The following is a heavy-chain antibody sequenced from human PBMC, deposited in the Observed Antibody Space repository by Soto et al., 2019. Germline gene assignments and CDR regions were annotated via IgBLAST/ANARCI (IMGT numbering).Heavy chain of an antibody. CDR2: IQSGGPT. D-gene: IGHD1-1*01. CDR1: GFTVSSKY. J-gene: IGHJ6*04. CDR3: XXXXXXXXXXXXXGVPLDV. V-gene: IGHV3-66*01. Sequence: EVHLVESGGGLVQPGGSLRLSCAASGFTVSSKYMSWVRQAPGKGLEWVSLIQSGGPTYYADSVKGRFTISRDTSENTXXLXXXXXXXXXXXXXXXXXXXXXXXXXXXXGVPLDVWGKGTTVTVSS.